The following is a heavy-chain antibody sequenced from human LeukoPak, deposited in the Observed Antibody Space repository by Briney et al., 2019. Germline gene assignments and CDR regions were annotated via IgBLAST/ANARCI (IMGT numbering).Heavy chain of an antibody. CDR1: GFTFSSYA. CDR2: ISYDGSNK. J-gene: IGHJ4*02. Sequence: PGRSLRLSCAASGFTFSSYAMHWVRQAPGKGLEWVAVISYDGSNKYYADSVKGRFTISRDNSKNTLYLQMNSLRAEDTAVYYCARVPAAETVPDYWGQGTLVTVSS. D-gene: IGHD2-2*01. V-gene: IGHV3-30-3*01. CDR3: ARVPAAETVPDY.